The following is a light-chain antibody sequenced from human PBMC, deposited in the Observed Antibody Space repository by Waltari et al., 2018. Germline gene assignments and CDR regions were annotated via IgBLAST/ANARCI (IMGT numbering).Light chain of an antibody. Sequence: QSALTQPASVSGSVGQSISISCTGSNNDIGAHNLVSWYQQYPGKPPKLVIYEVSNRPSGVSNRFSASKSGTTASLTISGLQAEDEAEYFCSSYKRDYTYVFGSGTLLTVL. CDR2: EVS. V-gene: IGLV2-14*01. J-gene: IGLJ1*01. CDR1: NNDIGAHNL. CDR3: SSYKRDYTYV.